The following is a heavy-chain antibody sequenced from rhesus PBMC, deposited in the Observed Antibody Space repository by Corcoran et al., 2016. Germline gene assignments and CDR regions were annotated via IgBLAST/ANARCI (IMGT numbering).Heavy chain of an antibody. CDR1: GGSISSNY. CDR2: IYGSGGST. D-gene: IGHD5-12*01. Sequence: QVQLQESGPGLVKPSETLSLPCAVSGGSISSNYWCWIRQAPGKGLEWIGRIYGSGGSTEYNPSLKSLVTSSTDTSKNQFSLKLSSVTAADTAVYYCARGGLRYSYSLDVWGRGVLVTVSS. CDR3: ARGGLRYSYSLDV. V-gene: IGHV4-160*01. J-gene: IGHJ5-2*02.